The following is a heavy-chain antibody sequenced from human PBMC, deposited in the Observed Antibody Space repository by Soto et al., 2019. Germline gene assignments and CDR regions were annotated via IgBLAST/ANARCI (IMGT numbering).Heavy chain of an antibody. CDR1: GFTFSSYW. CDR3: AREGWITMVRGVISRYYYMDV. V-gene: IGHV3-7*01. J-gene: IGHJ6*03. D-gene: IGHD3-10*01. Sequence: GGSLRLSCAASGFTFSSYWMSWVRQAPGKGLEWVANIKQDGSEKYYVDSVKGRFTISRDNAKNSLYLQMNSLRAEDTAVYYCAREGWITMVRGVISRYYYMDVWGKGTTVTVSS. CDR2: IKQDGSEK.